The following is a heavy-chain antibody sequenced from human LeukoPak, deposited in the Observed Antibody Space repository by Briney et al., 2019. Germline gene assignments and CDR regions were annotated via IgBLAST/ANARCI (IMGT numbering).Heavy chain of an antibody. CDR1: GGSISSSSYY. D-gene: IGHD2-15*01. Sequence: SETLSLTCTVSGGSISSSSYYWGWIRQPPGKGLEWIGEINHSGSTNYNPSLKSRVTISVDTSKNQFSLKLSSVTAADTAVYYCARRGLLRYFDLWGRGTLVTVSS. J-gene: IGHJ2*01. V-gene: IGHV4-39*07. CDR3: ARRGLLRYFDL. CDR2: INHSGST.